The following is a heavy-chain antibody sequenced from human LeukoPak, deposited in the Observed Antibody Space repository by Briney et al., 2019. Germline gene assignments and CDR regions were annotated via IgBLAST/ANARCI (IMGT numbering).Heavy chain of an antibody. D-gene: IGHD2-2*01. CDR1: GGSISSSTYY. Sequence: PSETLSLTCTVSGGSISSSTYYWGWIRQPPGKGLEWIGSIYYSGSTYNNPSLKSRVTISVDTSKNQFSLKLSSVTAADTAVYYCARQMPAFDPWGQGTLVTVSS. J-gene: IGHJ5*02. V-gene: IGHV4-39*01. CDR3: ARQMPAFDP. CDR2: IYYSGST.